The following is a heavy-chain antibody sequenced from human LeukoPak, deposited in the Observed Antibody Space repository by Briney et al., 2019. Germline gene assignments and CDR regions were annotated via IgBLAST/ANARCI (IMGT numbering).Heavy chain of an antibody. CDR2: INTNTGNP. CDR1: GYTFTYCA. CDR3: ATYYCSGGSCYRDWDYFDY. J-gene: IGHJ4*02. V-gene: IGHV7-4-1*02. D-gene: IGHD2-15*01. Sequence: ASVKVSCKASGYTFTYCAMNWVRQAPGQGLEWMGWINTNTGNPTYAEGFTGRFVFSLDTSVSTAYLQISSLKAEDTAVYYCATYYCSGGSCYRDWDYFDYWGQGTLVTVSS.